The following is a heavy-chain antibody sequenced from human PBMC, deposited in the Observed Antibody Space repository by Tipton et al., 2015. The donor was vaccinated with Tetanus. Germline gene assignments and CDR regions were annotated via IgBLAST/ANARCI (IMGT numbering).Heavy chain of an antibody. V-gene: IGHV4-34*01. CDR2: ITDSGST. J-gene: IGHJ6*02. Sequence: TLSLTCTVYGGSSSGYYWNWIRQPPGKGLEWIGEITDSGSTTNNPALKSRVTISVDPSKNQFSLKLRSVTAADTAVYYCACLPVGGRYYYYGMHVWGQGTTVTASS. CDR1: GGSSSGYY. D-gene: IGHD2-15*01. CDR3: ACLPVGGRYYYYGMHV.